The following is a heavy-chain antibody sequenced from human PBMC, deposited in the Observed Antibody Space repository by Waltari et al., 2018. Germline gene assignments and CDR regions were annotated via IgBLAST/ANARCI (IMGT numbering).Heavy chain of an antibody. Sequence: QVQLQESGPGLVKPSETLSLTCTVSGGSISRYYWSWIRQPAGKGLEWIGRIYTSGSTNYNPSLKSRVTMSVDTSKNQFSLKLSSVTAADTAVYYCASATAYCSSTSCYPKAYYYYMDVWGKGTTVTVSS. J-gene: IGHJ6*03. CDR3: ASATAYCSSTSCYPKAYYYYMDV. V-gene: IGHV4-4*07. D-gene: IGHD2-2*01. CDR1: GGSISRYY. CDR2: IYTSGST.